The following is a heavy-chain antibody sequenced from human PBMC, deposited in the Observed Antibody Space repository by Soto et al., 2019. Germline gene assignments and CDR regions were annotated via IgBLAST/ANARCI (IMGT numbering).Heavy chain of an antibody. CDR3: ARGGCAYGYLDF. CDR2: ISTYNFDT. Sequence: QVHLVQSGAEVKKPGASLKVSCKSSGYTFTSYGIVWVRQAPGQGLEWMGWISTYNFDTKYAQKFKGRVTLSTDTSTTTAYMELTSLTSADTAMYYCARGGCAYGYLDFWGQGTLATVSS. J-gene: IGHJ4*02. V-gene: IGHV1-18*01. D-gene: IGHD5-18*01. CDR1: GYTFTSYG.